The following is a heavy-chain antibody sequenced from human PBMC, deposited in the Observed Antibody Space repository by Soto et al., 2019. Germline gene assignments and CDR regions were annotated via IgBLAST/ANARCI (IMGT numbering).Heavy chain of an antibody. V-gene: IGHV4-39*01. J-gene: IGHJ4*02. D-gene: IGHD3-22*01. CDR1: GGSISSSSYF. Sequence: PSETLSLTCTVSGGSISSSSYFWGWIRQAPGKGLEWIGSIYYRGSTYYNPSLKSRVTISVDTSKNQFSLKLRSVTAADTAVFYCAGLYPYESSGYHLNYRGQGALVTVSS. CDR3: AGLYPYESSGYHLNY. CDR2: IYYRGST.